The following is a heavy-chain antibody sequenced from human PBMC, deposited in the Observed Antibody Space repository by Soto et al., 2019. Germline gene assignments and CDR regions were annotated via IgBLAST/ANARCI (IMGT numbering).Heavy chain of an antibody. D-gene: IGHD3-10*01. CDR1: GGTSSDYA. J-gene: IGHJ3*01. CDR3: AGSFKYGSGTFDALDV. CDR2: IIPIFGTA. V-gene: IGHV1-69*01. Sequence: QVLLVQSGTEVKKPGCSVKVSCQASGGTSSDYALTWVRQAPGQGLEWMGGIIPIFGTANYAQRFQGRVSITADESSSTAYMELSSMKSEDTAVYYCAGSFKYGSGTFDALDVWGHGTMVMVSS.